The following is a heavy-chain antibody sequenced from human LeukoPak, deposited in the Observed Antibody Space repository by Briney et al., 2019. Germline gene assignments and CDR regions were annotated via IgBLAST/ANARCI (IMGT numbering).Heavy chain of an antibody. Sequence: PGGSLRLSCAASGFTFSSYAMSWVRQAPGKGLEWVANIKQDGSEKYYVDSVKGRFTISRDNAKNSLYLQMNSLRAEDTAVYYCARGSRYFDWLTSYYFDYWGQGTLVTVSS. CDR1: GFTFSSYA. J-gene: IGHJ4*02. V-gene: IGHV3-7*01. CDR2: IKQDGSEK. D-gene: IGHD3-9*01. CDR3: ARGSRYFDWLTSYYFDY.